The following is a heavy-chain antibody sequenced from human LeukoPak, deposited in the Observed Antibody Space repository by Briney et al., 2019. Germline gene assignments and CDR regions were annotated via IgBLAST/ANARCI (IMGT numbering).Heavy chain of an antibody. CDR1: GYSFTVYY. Sequence: ASVKVSCKASGYSFTVYYMHWVRQAPGQGLEWMGWINPNSGGTKYAQKFKGRVTMTRDTSISTAYMELSRLRSDDTAVYYGARVDTAMVAGGGDYWGQGTLVTVSS. J-gene: IGHJ4*02. CDR2: INPNSGGT. D-gene: IGHD5-18*01. V-gene: IGHV1-2*02. CDR3: ARVDTAMVAGGGDY.